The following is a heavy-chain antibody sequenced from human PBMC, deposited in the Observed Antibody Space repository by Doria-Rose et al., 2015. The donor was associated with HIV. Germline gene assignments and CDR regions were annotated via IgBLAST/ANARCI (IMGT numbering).Heavy chain of an antibody. CDR1: GGSVASGTPY. CDR3: AKQAVNWFDP. J-gene: IGHJ5*02. V-gene: IGHV4-39*01. Sequence: QVQLQESGPGLVKPSETLSLTCTVSGGSVASGTPYWDWIRQTPGKGLAWIGTIYYSGTTYYNPSLRGRVTISLHTSKNQYSLKLISVTAADTGVYYCAKQAVNWFDPWGQGTLVTVSS. D-gene: IGHD6-25*01. CDR2: IYYSGTT.